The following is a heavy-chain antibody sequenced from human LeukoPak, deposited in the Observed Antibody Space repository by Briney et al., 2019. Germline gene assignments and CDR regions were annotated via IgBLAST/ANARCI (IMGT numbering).Heavy chain of an antibody. CDR2: INPSGGST. D-gene: IGHD1-1*01. V-gene: IGHV1-46*01. CDR3: ARWTGTTGLDY. Sequence: ASVKVSCKASGYSFSSYYMHWVRQAPGQGLEWMGIINPSGGSTTYAQKFQGRVTMTRDTSTTTVYMELSSPKSEDTAVYYCARWTGTTGLDYWGQGTLVTVSS. CDR1: GYSFSSYY. J-gene: IGHJ4*02.